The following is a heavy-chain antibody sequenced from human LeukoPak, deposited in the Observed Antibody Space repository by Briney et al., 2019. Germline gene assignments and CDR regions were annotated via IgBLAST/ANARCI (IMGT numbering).Heavy chain of an antibody. D-gene: IGHD6-19*01. CDR2: ISYDGSSK. CDR3: ARDGSLYSSGWLGGDY. CDR1: GFTFSSYA. V-gene: IGHV3-30*04. J-gene: IGHJ4*02. Sequence: PGGSLRLSCAASGFTFSSYAMHWVRQAPGKGLEWVAVISYDGSSKYYADSVKGRFTISRDNSKNTLYLQMNSLRAEDTAVYYCARDGSLYSSGWLGGDYWGQGTLVTVSS.